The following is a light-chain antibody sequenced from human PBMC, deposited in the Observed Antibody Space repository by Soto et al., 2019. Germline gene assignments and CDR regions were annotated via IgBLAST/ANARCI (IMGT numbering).Light chain of an antibody. J-gene: IGLJ1*01. CDR1: SSNIGSNT. Sequence: QSVLTQPPSASGTPGQRVTISCSGSSSNIGSNTVNWYQQLPGTAPKLLIYSNNQRPSGVPDRFSGSKSGTSASLAISGLQSEDEAEYYCAAWDDRLNGYVCGTGTTVTVL. CDR2: SNN. CDR3: AAWDDRLNGYV. V-gene: IGLV1-44*01.